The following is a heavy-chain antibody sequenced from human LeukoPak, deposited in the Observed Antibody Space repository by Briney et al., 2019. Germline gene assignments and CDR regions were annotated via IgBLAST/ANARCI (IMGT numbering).Heavy chain of an antibody. CDR3: ARDHSSSSQLFDY. CDR1: GYTFTNFG. V-gene: IGHV1-18*01. J-gene: IGHJ4*02. Sequence: VASVKVSCKASGYTFTNFGISWVRQAPGQGLEWMGWISVYNGNTNFAQKLQGRVTMTTGTSTTTAYMELRNLRSDDTAVYYCARDHSSSSQLFDYWGQGTLVTVSS. CDR2: ISVYNGNT. D-gene: IGHD6-13*01.